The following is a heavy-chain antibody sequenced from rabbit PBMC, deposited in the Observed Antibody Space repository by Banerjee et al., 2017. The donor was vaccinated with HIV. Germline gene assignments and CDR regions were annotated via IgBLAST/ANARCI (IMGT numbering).Heavy chain of an antibody. J-gene: IGHJ6*01. CDR2: AYAASDTT. CDR3: ARDLTDAIGWNFGW. Sequence: QEQLVESGGGLVQPEGSLTLTCTASGFSFNNGALCWVRQAPGKGLEWIGCAYAASDTTYFATWAKGRFTISKPSSTTVTLQMTSLTAADTATYFCARDLTDAIGWNFGWWGQGTLVTVS. V-gene: IGHV1S45*01. CDR1: GFSFNNGAL. D-gene: IGHD4-1*01.